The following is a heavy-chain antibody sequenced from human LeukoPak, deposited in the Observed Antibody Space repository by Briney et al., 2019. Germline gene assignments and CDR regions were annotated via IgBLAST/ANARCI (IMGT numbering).Heavy chain of an antibody. CDR1: GFTFSSYW. Sequence: PGGSLRLSCAASGFTFSSYWMSWVRQAPGKGLEWVANLKQDESEKYYVDSVKGRFTISRDNGKNSLYLQMNSLRAEDTAVYFCAELGITMIGGVWGKGPTVTISS. CDR3: AELGITMIGGV. J-gene: IGHJ6*04. CDR2: LKQDESEK. D-gene: IGHD3-10*02. V-gene: IGHV3-7*01.